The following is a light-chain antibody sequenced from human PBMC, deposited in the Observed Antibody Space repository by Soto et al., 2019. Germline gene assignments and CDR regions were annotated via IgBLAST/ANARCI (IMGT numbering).Light chain of an antibody. CDR3: CSYAGTVV. V-gene: IGLV2-23*01. J-gene: IGLJ2*01. CDR1: SSDVGSYNR. Sequence: QSALTQPASVSGSHGQSITISCTGTSSDVGSYNRVSWYQQHPGKAPKLMIYEGSQRPSGVSNRFSGSKSGNTASLTISGLQAEDEADYYCCSYAGTVVFGGGTKLTVL. CDR2: EGS.